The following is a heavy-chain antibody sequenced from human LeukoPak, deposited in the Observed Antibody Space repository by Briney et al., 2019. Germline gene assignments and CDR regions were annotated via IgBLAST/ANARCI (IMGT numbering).Heavy chain of an antibody. D-gene: IGHD7-27*01. CDR2: ISSSSSTI. Sequence: GGSLRLSCAASGFTFSSYSMNWVRQAPGKGLEWGSYISSSSSTIYYADSVKGRFTISRDNAKNSLYLQMNSLRAEDTAVYYCARVNGWGSEWFDPWGQGTLVTVSS. V-gene: IGHV3-48*01. J-gene: IGHJ5*02. CDR1: GFTFSSYS. CDR3: ARVNGWGSEWFDP.